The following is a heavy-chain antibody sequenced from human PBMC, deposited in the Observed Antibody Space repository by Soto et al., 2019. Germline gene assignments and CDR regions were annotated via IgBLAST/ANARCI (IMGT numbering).Heavy chain of an antibody. CDR3: ARDLAAAGTANY. Sequence: SETLSLTCTVSGGSISSYYWSWIRQPPGKGLEWIGRIYTSGSTNYNPSLKSRVTMSVDTSKNQFSLKLSSVTAADTAVYYCARDLAAAGTANYWGQGTLVTVSS. J-gene: IGHJ4*02. CDR2: IYTSGST. CDR1: GGSISSYY. V-gene: IGHV4-4*07. D-gene: IGHD6-13*01.